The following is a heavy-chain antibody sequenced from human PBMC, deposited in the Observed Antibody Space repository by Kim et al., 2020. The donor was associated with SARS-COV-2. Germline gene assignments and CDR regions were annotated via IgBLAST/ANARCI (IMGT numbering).Heavy chain of an antibody. CDR1: RGTLSRYG. J-gene: IGHJ4*02. CDR2: VIPVFGRT. Sequence: SVKVSCKTSRGTLSRYGIFWVRQAPGQGLEWMGGVIPVFGRTNYGQKFQDRVTITADEYTTTAYMELSSLRYEDTAVYYCARGHSFGEEYYFDYWGQGTLVTVS. CDR3: ARGHSFGEEYYFDY. D-gene: IGHD5-18*01. V-gene: IGHV1-69*13.